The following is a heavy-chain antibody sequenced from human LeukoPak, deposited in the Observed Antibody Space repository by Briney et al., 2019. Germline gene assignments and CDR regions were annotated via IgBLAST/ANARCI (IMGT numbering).Heavy chain of an antibody. Sequence: SETLSLTCTVSGGSISSGSYYWSWIRQPAGKGLERIGRIYTSGSTNYNPSLKSRVTISVDTSKNQFSLKLSSVTAADTAVYYCARDRARYSSGWSQGFDPWGQGTLVTVSS. CDR1: GGSISSGSYY. CDR2: IYTSGST. V-gene: IGHV4-61*02. J-gene: IGHJ5*02. D-gene: IGHD6-19*01. CDR3: ARDRARYSSGWSQGFDP.